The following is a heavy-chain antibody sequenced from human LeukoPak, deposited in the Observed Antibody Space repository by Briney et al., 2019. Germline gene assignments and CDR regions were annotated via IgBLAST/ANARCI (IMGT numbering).Heavy chain of an antibody. D-gene: IGHD3-3*01. J-gene: IGHJ5*02. V-gene: IGHV1-46*01. CDR2: INPSGCST. CDR1: GYTFTSYY. Sequence: AASVKVSCKASGYTFTSYYMHWVRQAPGQGLEWMGIINPSGCSTSYAQKFQGRVTMTRDTSTSTVYLELSSLRSEDTAVYYCARGATTIFGVALQNWFDPWGQGTLVTVSS. CDR3: ARGATTIFGVALQNWFDP.